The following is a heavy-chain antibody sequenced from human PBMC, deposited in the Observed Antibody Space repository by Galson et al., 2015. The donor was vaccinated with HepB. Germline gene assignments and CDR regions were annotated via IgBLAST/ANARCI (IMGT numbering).Heavy chain of an antibody. CDR2: FDAEDGET. J-gene: IGHJ5*02. V-gene: IGHV1-24*01. Sequence: SVKVSCKVSGYTLTELSMHWVRQAPGKGLEWMGGFDAEDGETIYAQKFQGRVTMTEDTSTDTAYMELSSLRSEDTAVYYCATISDFATEDIVVVAPEGSGWFDPWGQGTLVTVSS. CDR1: GYTLTELS. CDR3: ATISDFATEDIVVVAPEGSGWFDP. D-gene: IGHD2-15*01.